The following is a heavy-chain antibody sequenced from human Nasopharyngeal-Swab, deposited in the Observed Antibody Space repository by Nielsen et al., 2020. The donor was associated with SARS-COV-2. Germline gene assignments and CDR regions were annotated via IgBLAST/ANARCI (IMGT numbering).Heavy chain of an antibody. J-gene: IGHJ6*03. CDR1: GGSISSGGYY. V-gene: IGHV4-31*03. D-gene: IGHD7-27*01. Sequence: SETLSLTCTVSGGSISSGGYYWSWIRQHPGKGLEWIGYIYYSGSTNYNPSLKSRVTISVDTSKNQFSLKLSSVTAADTAVYYCARGGVGATLGLLGLTYYYYYYMDVWGKGTTVTVSS. CDR2: IYYSGST. CDR3: ARGGVGATLGLLGLTYYYYYYMDV.